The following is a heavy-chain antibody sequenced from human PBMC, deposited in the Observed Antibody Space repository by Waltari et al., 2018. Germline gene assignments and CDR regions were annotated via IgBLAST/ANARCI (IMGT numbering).Heavy chain of an antibody. CDR1: GGSFSGYY. J-gene: IGHJ6*02. D-gene: IGHD4-17*01. V-gene: IGHV4-34*01. Sequence: QVQLQQWGAGLLKPSETLSLTCAVYGGSFSGYYWSWIRQPPGKGLEWIGENNHCGRTNSNPSVKSRVTISVDTSKNQFSLKLSSVTAADTAVYYCARNTAVYYYYGMDVWGQGTTVTVSS. CDR3: ARNTAVYYYYGMDV. CDR2: NNHCGRT.